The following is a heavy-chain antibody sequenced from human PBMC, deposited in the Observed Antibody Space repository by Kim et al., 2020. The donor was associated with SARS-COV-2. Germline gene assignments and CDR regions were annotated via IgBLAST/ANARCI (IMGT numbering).Heavy chain of an antibody. V-gene: IGHV3-74*01. CDR1: GFTFTNYW. Sequence: GGSLRLSCAASGFTFTNYWMHWVRQAPGKGLVWVSRIRPDGSETGYSDSVRGRFTISRDIAKNMLYLQMNSLTAEDTAVYYCTRDARLTIVSPGAFDFWG. J-gene: IGHJ3*01. CDR2: IRPDGSET. CDR3: TRDARLTIVSPGAFDF. D-gene: IGHD3-10*01.